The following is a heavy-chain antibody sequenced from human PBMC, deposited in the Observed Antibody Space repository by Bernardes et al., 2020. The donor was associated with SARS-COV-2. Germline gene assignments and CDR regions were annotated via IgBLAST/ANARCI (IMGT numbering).Heavy chain of an antibody. J-gene: IGHJ4*02. CDR2: LIPASGGT. D-gene: IGHD6-25*01. CDR1: GDAVTLYF. V-gene: IGHV1-2*07. Sequence: ASVKVSCKASGDAVTLYFIHWVRQPPGQGLEWKGCLIPASGGTKFANKVHGRVTMTGDTSISTVSMELRRLSSDDTAIYYCERSPGAAARLEYWGQGTLVNVSS. CDR3: ERSPGAAARLEY.